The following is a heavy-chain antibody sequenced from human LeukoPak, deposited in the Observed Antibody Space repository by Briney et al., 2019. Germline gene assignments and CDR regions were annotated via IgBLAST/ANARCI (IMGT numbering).Heavy chain of an antibody. Sequence: PGGSLRLSCAASGFTFSSYSMNWVRQAPGKGLEWVSYISSSSSTIYYADSVKGRFTISRDNAKNSLYLQMNSLRAEDTAVYYCARIAIFGEVYYYYGMDVWGQGTTVTVSS. D-gene: IGHD3-3*01. CDR2: ISSSSSTI. CDR1: GFTFSSYS. V-gene: IGHV3-48*01. CDR3: ARIAIFGEVYYYYGMDV. J-gene: IGHJ6*02.